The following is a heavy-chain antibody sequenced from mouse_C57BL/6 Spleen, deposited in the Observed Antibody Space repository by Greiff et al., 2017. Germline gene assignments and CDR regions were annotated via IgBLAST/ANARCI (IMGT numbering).Heavy chain of an antibody. CDR3: ARLIYYDYDEDFDY. CDR2: ISGGGGNT. CDR1: GFTFSSYT. J-gene: IGHJ2*01. Sequence: EVKVVESGGGLVKPGGSLKLSCAASGFTFSSYTMSWVRQTPEKRLEWVATISGGGGNTYYPDSVKGRFTISRDNAKNTLYLQMSSLRSEDTALYYCARLIYYDYDEDFDYWGQGTTRTVSS. D-gene: IGHD2-4*01. V-gene: IGHV5-9*01.